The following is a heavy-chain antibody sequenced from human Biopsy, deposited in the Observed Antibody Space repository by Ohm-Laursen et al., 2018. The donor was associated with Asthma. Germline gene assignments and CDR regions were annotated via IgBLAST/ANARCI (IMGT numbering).Heavy chain of an antibody. CDR3: ARTTYGDDGFDP. Sequence: TLSLTCSVSGGSINIGDYYWSWIRQHPVKGLEWIGYIYYSGSTYYNPSLESRVSISLDTSKNRFSLSLTSVTAADTAVYYCARTTYGDDGFDPWGQGTLVTVSS. CDR1: GGSINIGDYY. V-gene: IGHV4-31*03. CDR2: IYYSGST. D-gene: IGHD4-17*01. J-gene: IGHJ5*02.